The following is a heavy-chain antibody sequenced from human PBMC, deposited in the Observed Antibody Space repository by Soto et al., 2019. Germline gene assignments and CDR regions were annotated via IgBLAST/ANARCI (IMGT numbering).Heavy chain of an antibody. J-gene: IGHJ4*02. CDR2: IYYSWST. Sequence: QVQLQASGPGLVKPSETLSLNCTVSGGPISSYYWSWIRQSPGKGLEWIGYIYYSWSTNYNPSLKSRVTRSVDTSKNQFSLELSSVTAADTAVYYCARGSIGWPPRLDYWGQRTLVTVSS. CDR1: GGPISSYY. D-gene: IGHD6-19*01. CDR3: ARGSIGWPPRLDY. V-gene: IGHV4-59*01.